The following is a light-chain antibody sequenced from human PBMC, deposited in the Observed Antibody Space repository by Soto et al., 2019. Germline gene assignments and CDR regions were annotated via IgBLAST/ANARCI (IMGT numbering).Light chain of an antibody. V-gene: IGKV1-39*01. CDR2: AAS. CDR3: QQSYDSPVT. Sequence: DIQMTQSPSSLSASVGDRVTITCRASQSISNFLSWYQHRPGKAPKLLIYAASTLQSGVPSRFSGSGSGTDFTLTISSLQPEAFAAYYCQQSYDSPVTFVQGTRL. CDR1: QSISNF. J-gene: IGKJ5*01.